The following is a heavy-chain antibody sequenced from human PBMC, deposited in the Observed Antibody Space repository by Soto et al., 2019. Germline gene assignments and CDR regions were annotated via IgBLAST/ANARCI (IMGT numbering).Heavy chain of an antibody. J-gene: IGHJ6*02. D-gene: IGHD3-22*01. V-gene: IGHV2-70*01. Sequence: SGPTLGNPTQTLTLTCTFSGFSLSTRDVGVGWIRQPPGKALEWLAVIDWDDDKYYSTSLKTRLTISKDTSKNQVVLTMTNMDPVDTATYYCARDYYDSSGFPYYGMDVWGQGTTVTVSS. CDR2: IDWDDDK. CDR3: ARDYYDSSGFPYYGMDV. CDR1: GFSLSTRDVG.